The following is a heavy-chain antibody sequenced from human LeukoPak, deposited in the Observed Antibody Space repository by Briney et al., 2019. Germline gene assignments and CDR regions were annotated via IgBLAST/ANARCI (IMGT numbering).Heavy chain of an antibody. V-gene: IGHV3-21*01. Sequence: GGSLRLSCAASGFTFSSYSMNWVRQAPGKGLEWVSSISSSSSYIYYADSVKGRFTISRDNAKNSLYLQMSSLRAEDTAVYYCARNPSNDYEGYWGQGTLVTVSS. CDR2: ISSSSSYI. D-gene: IGHD4-17*01. CDR3: ARNPSNDYEGY. J-gene: IGHJ4*02. CDR1: GFTFSSYS.